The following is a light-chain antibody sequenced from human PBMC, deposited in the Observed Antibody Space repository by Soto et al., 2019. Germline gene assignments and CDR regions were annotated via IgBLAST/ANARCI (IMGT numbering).Light chain of an antibody. CDR2: SNN. V-gene: IGLV1-44*01. Sequence: QSVLTQPPSASGTPGQRVTISCSGNSSNIGSNTVNWYQQLPGTAPKLLINSNNQRPSGVPDRFSGSKSGTSASLAISGLQSEDEADYYCAAWDDSLNGVVFGGGTKLTVL. CDR3: AAWDDSLNGVV. CDR1: SSNIGSNT. J-gene: IGLJ2*01.